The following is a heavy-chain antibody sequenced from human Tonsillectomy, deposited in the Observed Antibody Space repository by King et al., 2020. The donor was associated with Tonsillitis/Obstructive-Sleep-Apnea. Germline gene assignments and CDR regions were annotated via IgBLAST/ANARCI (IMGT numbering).Heavy chain of an antibody. J-gene: IGHJ6*02. D-gene: IGHD5-18*01. CDR1: GFTFSSYG. CDR3: AKEVQLWLSGMDV. CDR2: ISYAGSNK. Sequence: LVESGGGVVQPGRSLRLSCAASGFTFSSYGMHWVRQAPGKGLEWVAVISYAGSNKYYADSVKGRFTISRDTSKNTLYLQMNSLRGEDTAVYYCAKEVQLWLSGMDVWGQGTTVTVSS. V-gene: IGHV3-30*18.